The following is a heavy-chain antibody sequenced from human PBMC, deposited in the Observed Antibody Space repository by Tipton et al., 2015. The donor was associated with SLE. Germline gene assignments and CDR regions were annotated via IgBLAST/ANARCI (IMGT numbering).Heavy chain of an antibody. J-gene: IGHJ5*02. CDR1: GFTVSSNY. V-gene: IGHV3-53*05. D-gene: IGHD4-17*01. CDR2: IYSGGST. Sequence: GSLRLSCAASGFTVSSNYMSWVRQAPGKGLEWVSVIYSGGSTYYADSVKGRFTISRDNSKNTLYLQMNSLRAEDTAVYYCAKDRAVTTVTTYGFDPWGQGTLVTVSS. CDR3: AKDRAVTTVTTYGFDP.